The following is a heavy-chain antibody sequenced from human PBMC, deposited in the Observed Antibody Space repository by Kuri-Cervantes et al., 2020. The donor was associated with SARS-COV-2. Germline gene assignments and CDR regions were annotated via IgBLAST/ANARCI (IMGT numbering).Heavy chain of an antibody. CDR1: GGTFSRYS. CDR2: IIPIFATS. CDR3: ARGGVGATLY. J-gene: IGHJ4*02. Sequence: PCKASGGTFSRYSLNWVRQAPGQGLEWMGGIIPIFATSNYPQKLQGRVTMTTDTSTSTAYMELRSLRSDDTAVYYCARGGVGATLYWGQGTLVTVSS. D-gene: IGHD1-26*01. V-gene: IGHV1-69*05.